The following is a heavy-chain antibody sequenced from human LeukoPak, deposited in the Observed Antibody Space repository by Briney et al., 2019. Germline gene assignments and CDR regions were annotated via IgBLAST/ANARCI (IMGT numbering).Heavy chain of an antibody. V-gene: IGHV3-23*01. Sequence: GGSLRLSCAASGFTFSSYAMSWVRQAPGKGLEWVSAISGSGGSTYYADSAKGRFTISRDNSKNTLYLQMNSLRAEDTAVYYCAKGGGYSYGGGSDYWGQGTLVTVSS. D-gene: IGHD5-18*01. CDR3: AKGGGYSYGGGSDY. CDR1: GFTFSSYA. J-gene: IGHJ4*02. CDR2: ISGSGGST.